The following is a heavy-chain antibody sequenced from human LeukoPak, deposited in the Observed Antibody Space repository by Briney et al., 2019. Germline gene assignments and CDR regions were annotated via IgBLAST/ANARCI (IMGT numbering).Heavy chain of an antibody. Sequence: GGSLRLSCAASGFTFDDYAMHWVRQAPGKGLEWVSGISWNSGSIGYADSVKGRFTISRDNAKNSLYLQMNSLRAEDTALYYCAKGGYSWNDAIFDYWGQGTLVTVSS. CDR1: GFTFDDYA. V-gene: IGHV3-9*01. J-gene: IGHJ4*02. CDR3: AKGGYSWNDAIFDY. D-gene: IGHD1-1*01. CDR2: ISWNSGSI.